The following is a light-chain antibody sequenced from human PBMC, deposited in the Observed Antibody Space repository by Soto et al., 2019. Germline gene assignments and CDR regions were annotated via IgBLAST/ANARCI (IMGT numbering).Light chain of an antibody. V-gene: IGKV4-1*01. CDR2: WAS. Sequence: DIVMTQSPDSLAVSLGERATINCKSSQSVLYSSNSKNYLVWYQQKPGQPPKRLIYWASTRESGVPDRFSGSESGTDFTLTISSLQAEDVAVYYFQQYYSTPWTFGQGTKVEI. CDR1: QSVLYSSNSKNY. J-gene: IGKJ1*01. CDR3: QQYYSTPWT.